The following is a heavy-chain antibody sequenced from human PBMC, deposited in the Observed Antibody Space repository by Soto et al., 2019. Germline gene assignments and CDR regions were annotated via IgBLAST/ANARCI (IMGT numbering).Heavy chain of an antibody. CDR2: IIPIFGTA. D-gene: IGHD3-22*01. V-gene: IGHV1-69*13. J-gene: IGHJ5*02. CDR3: ARDILITSTHYYDSSGYSA. CDR1: GGTFSSYA. Sequence: ASVKVSCKASGGTFSSYAISWVRQAPGQGLEWMGGIIPIFGTANYAQKFQGRVTITADESTSTAYMELSSLRSEDTAVYYCARDILITSTHYYDSSGYSAWGQGTLVTVSS.